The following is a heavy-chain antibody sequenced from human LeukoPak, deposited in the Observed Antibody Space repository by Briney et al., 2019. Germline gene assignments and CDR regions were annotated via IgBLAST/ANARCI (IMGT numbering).Heavy chain of an antibody. D-gene: IGHD3-10*01. CDR3: ARDAPQFGVDY. CDR1: GYTFTSYG. CDR2: INPNSGGT. J-gene: IGHJ4*02. V-gene: IGHV1-2*02. Sequence: GASVKVSCKASGYTFTSYGISWVRQAPGQGLEWMGWINPNSGGTNYAQKFLGRVTMTRDTSISTAYMELSRLRSDDTAVYYCARDAPQFGVDYWGQGTLVTVSS.